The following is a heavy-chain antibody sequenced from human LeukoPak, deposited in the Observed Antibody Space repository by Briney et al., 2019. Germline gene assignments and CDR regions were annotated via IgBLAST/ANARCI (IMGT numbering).Heavy chain of an antibody. V-gene: IGHV3-21*01. CDR2: ISSSSSYI. CDR3: ARDSVPYYYDSSGLPPD. J-gene: IGHJ4*02. D-gene: IGHD3-22*01. Sequence: GGSLGLSCAASGFTFSSYSMNWVRQAPGKGLEWVSSISSSSSYIYYADSVKGRFTISRDNAKNSLYLQMNSLRAEDTAVYYCARDSVPYYYDSSGLPPDWGQGTLVTVSS. CDR1: GFTFSSYS.